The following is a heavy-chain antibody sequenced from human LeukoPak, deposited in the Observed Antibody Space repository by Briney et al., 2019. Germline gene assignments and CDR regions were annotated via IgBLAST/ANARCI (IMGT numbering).Heavy chain of an antibody. D-gene: IGHD1-7*01. CDR3: ARLLGTVTTYDY. CDR2: IRPDGSEE. Sequence: GGSLRLSCAASGFTFSSHWMSWVRQAPGKGLEWVASIRPDGSEEYCMDSVKGRFTISRDNAKNSLHLQMNSLRAEDTAVYYCARLLGTVTTYDYWGQGTLVTVSS. V-gene: IGHV3-7*01. J-gene: IGHJ4*02. CDR1: GFTFSSHW.